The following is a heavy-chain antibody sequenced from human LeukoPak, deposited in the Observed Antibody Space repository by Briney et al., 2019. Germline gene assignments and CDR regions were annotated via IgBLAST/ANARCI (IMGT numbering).Heavy chain of an antibody. J-gene: IGHJ4*02. CDR1: GGSISSSSYY. D-gene: IGHD6-19*01. CDR2: IYYSGST. Sequence: KPSETESLTCTVSGGSISSSSYYWGWIRQPPGKGLEWIGSIYYSGSTYYNPSLKSRVTISVDTSKNQFSLKLSSVTAADTAVYYCARGRATSGWYVFQFDYWGQGTLVTVSS. V-gene: IGHV4-39*07. CDR3: ARGRATSGWYVFQFDY.